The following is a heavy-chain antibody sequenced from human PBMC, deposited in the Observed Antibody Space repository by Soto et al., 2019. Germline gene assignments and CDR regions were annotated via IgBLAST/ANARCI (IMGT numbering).Heavy chain of an antibody. CDR2: IYHSGST. CDR3: ARLDGVRAYPFFDH. Sequence: PSETLSLTCAVSGGSISSGGYSWSWIRQPPGKGLEWIGYIYHSGSTYYNPSLKSRVTISVDRSKNQFSLKLSSVTTADTAECYCARLDGVRAYPFFDHWGQGTLDTVSS. D-gene: IGHD1-26*01. CDR1: GGSISSGGYS. J-gene: IGHJ4*02. V-gene: IGHV4-30-2*01.